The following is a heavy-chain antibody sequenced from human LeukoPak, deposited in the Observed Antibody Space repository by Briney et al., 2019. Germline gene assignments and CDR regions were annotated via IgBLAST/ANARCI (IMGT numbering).Heavy chain of an antibody. CDR3: AKDTAMVRSHFDY. Sequence: GGSLRLSCAASGFTFSSYAMSWVRQAPGKGLEWVPAISGSGGSTYYADSVKGRFTISRDNSKNTLYLQMNSLRAEDTAVYYCAKDTAMVRSHFDYWGQGTLVTVSS. D-gene: IGHD5-18*01. J-gene: IGHJ4*02. CDR1: GFTFSSYA. CDR2: ISGSGGST. V-gene: IGHV3-23*01.